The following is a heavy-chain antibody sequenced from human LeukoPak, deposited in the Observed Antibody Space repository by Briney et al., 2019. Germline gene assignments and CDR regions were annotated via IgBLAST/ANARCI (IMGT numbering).Heavy chain of an antibody. CDR2: LRQGGSEK. J-gene: IGHJ4*02. Sequence: GGSLRLSCAAYGFTFSSHWMTWVRQAPGKGLEWVAGLRQGGSEKYYVDSVKGRFIASRDDAKNSLYLQMNSLSADDTTVYFCARGPHYGDRVDYLDSWGQGTKVTVSS. CDR1: GFTFSSHW. D-gene: IGHD4-17*01. V-gene: IGHV3-7*01. CDR3: ARGPHYGDRVDYLDS.